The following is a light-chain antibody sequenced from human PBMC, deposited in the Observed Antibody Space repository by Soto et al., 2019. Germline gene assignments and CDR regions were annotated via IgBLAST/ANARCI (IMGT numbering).Light chain of an antibody. CDR2: GNS. Sequence: QSVLTQPPSVSGAPGQRVTISCTGRSSHIGAGYDVHWYQQLPGTAPKLLIHGNSNRPSGVPDRFSGSKSGTSSSLAITGLQAEDEADYYCQSYDSRLSADVVFGGGTKLTVL. J-gene: IGLJ2*01. CDR3: QSYDSRLSADVV. CDR1: SSHIGAGYD. V-gene: IGLV1-40*01.